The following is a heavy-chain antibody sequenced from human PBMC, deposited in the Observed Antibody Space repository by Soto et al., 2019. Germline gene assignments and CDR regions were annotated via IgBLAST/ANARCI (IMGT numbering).Heavy chain of an antibody. J-gene: IGHJ6*02. Sequence: QVQLVQSGTEVKKPGASVKVSCKASGYTFTNYDISWVRQAPGQGLEWMAWISAHNGNKNYAEKFQGRVTMTTDTSTSTAYMEVRRLRSDDTAVYYCARGLQSYFCMDVWGQVTTVTVSS. CDR3: ARGLQSYFCMDV. CDR2: ISAHNGNK. V-gene: IGHV1-18*01. D-gene: IGHD1-1*01. CDR1: GYTFTNYD.